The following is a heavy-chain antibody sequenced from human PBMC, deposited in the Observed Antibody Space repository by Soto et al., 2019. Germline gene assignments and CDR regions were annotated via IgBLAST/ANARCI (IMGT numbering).Heavy chain of an antibody. Sequence: SETLSLTCNVSGGSISSGGYYWTWIRQHPGKGLEWIGNIHHSGSTFYNPSLKSRVSISVDTSKNQFSLKLSSVTAADTAVYFCARGNIAAALVYWGQGTLVTVSS. V-gene: IGHV4-31*03. J-gene: IGHJ4*02. CDR2: IHHSGST. CDR3: ARGNIAAALVY. CDR1: GGSISSGGYY. D-gene: IGHD6-13*01.